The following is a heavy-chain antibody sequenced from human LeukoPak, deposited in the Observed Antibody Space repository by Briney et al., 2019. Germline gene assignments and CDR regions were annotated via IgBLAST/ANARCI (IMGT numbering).Heavy chain of an antibody. V-gene: IGHV3-7*02. CDR2: INKGGDPL. CDR3: ARLKDDVTKLDY. CDR1: VFTFGRYS. Sequence: GRSLRLSRARSVFTFGRYSTSSVPQTPEKRLEWVASINKGGDPLHYLDSVTGRFIISRDVAQNSLFLQMTRLRVDDTAVYYCARLKDDVTKLDYWGQGTLVSVSS. D-gene: IGHD2-8*01. J-gene: IGHJ4*02.